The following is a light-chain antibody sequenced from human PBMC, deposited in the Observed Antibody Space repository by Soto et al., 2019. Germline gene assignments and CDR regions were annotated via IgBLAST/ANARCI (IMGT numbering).Light chain of an antibody. CDR2: EVD. CDR3: TSYAGNSNYV. J-gene: IGLJ1*01. CDR1: TNDVGGFNY. Sequence: SALTQPPSASGSAGQSVTISCTGPTNDVGGFNYVSWYQQHPGRVPKLIIYEVDKRPSGVPDRLSGSKSGNTASLTVSGLQADDEADYYCTSYAGNSNYVFGTGTKV. V-gene: IGLV2-8*01.